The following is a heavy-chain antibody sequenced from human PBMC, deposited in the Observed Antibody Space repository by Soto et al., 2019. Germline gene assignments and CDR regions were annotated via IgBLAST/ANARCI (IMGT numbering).Heavy chain of an antibody. V-gene: IGHV4-30-4*01. CDR2: IYYNGST. CDR1: GGSISSGDYY. Sequence: PSETLSLTCTVSGGSISSGDYYWSWIRQPPGKGLEWIGYIYYNGSTYYNPSLKSRVTISVDTSKNQFSLKLSSVTAADTAVYYCARYDYVWGSYLSSDAFDIWGQGTMVTVSS. D-gene: IGHD3-16*02. J-gene: IGHJ3*02. CDR3: ARYDYVWGSYLSSDAFDI.